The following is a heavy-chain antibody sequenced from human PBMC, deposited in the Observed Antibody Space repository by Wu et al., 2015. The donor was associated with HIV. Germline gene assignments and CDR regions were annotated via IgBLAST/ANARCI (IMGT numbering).Heavy chain of an antibody. CDR1: GYTLTELS. V-gene: IGHV1-24*01. Sequence: QVPLVQSGAEVKKPGASVKVSCKVSGYTLTELSMHWVRQAPGKGFEWMGGFDPEDGETIYAQKFQGRVTMTEDTSTDTAYMELSSLRSEDTTVYYCATAEQQLGPRDAFDIWGQGTMVTVSS. CDR3: ATAEQQLGPRDAFDI. CDR2: FDPEDGET. D-gene: IGHD6-13*01. J-gene: IGHJ3*02.